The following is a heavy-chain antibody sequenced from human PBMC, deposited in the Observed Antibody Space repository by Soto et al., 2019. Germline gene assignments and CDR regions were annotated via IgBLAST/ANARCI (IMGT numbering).Heavy chain of an antibody. D-gene: IGHD1-7*01. Sequence: GGSLRLSCAASGFTFTSYAMHWVRQAPGKGLEWVAVISNDGSNYYYADSVRGRFTISRDNTKNTLFLQMSSLRGEDSGVYYCARGTTLAIFDFWGQGSLVTVSS. CDR3: ARGTTLAIFDF. J-gene: IGHJ4*02. CDR2: ISNDGSNY. V-gene: IGHV3-30-3*01. CDR1: GFTFTSYA.